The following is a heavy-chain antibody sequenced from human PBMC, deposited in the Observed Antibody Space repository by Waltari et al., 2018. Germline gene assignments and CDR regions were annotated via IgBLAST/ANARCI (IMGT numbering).Heavy chain of an antibody. V-gene: IGHV2-5*01. CDR2: NSWNDDK. D-gene: IGHD3-22*01. CDR1: GFSLRTSGVG. J-gene: IGHJ5*02. Sequence: QITLKESGPTLVQPTQTLTLTCTFSGFSLRTSGVGVGWIRQPPGKALELRALNSWNDDKPYRPSLKSRLTITKDTSKNQVVLTMTNMDPVDTATYYCAHTPPNYYDSSGYYYVSFDPWGQGTLVTVSS. CDR3: AHTPPNYYDSSGYYYVSFDP.